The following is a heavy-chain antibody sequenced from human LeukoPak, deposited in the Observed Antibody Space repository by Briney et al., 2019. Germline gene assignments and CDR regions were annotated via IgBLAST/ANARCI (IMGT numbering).Heavy chain of an antibody. CDR1: GGSISSGSYY. D-gene: IGHD4/OR15-4a*01. V-gene: IGHV4-61*02. CDR2: IYTSGST. CDR3: ARGGSGYGVFDY. J-gene: IGHJ4*02. Sequence: PSETLSLTCTVSGGSISSGSYYWSWIRQPAGKGLEWIGRIYTSGSTNYNPSLKSRVTLSVDTSKNQFSLKLSSVTAADTAVYYCARGGSGYGVFDYWGQGTLVTVSS.